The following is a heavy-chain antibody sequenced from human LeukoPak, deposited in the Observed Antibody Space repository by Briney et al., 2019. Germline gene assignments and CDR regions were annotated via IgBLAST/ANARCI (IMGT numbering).Heavy chain of an antibody. CDR1: GGSFSGYY. Sequence: PSETLSLTCAVYGGSFSGYYWSWIRQPPGKGLEWIGEINHSGSTNYNPSLKSRVTISVDTSKNQFSLKLSSVTAADTAVYYCASCPYYYDSSGYSNWFDPWGQGTQVTVSS. CDR3: ASCPYYYDSSGYSNWFDP. V-gene: IGHV4-34*01. CDR2: INHSGST. D-gene: IGHD3-22*01. J-gene: IGHJ5*02.